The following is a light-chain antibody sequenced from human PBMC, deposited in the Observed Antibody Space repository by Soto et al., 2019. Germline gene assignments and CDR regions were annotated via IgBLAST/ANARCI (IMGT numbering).Light chain of an antibody. V-gene: IGKV1-39*01. J-gene: IGKJ4*01. CDR3: QQSHSTPLT. CDR1: LRISTY. CDR2: GAS. Sequence: DIQVIQSPSSLPASVGDRVTITCRASLRISTYLNWYQHKPGKAPKLLIYGASSLQSGVPSRFSGSGSGTDFTLTISSLHPEDSATYYCQQSHSTPLTFGGGTNLEI.